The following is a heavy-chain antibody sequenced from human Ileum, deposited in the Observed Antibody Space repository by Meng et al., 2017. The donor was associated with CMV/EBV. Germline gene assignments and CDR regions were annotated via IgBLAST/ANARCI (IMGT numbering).Heavy chain of an antibody. CDR2: VYSSGST. CDR3: ARGSSSWAFDY. J-gene: IGHJ4*02. CDR1: GGSISGYY. Sequence: VTPHESAPGRVRASRSLSLTCAVAGGSISGYYWIWIRQPATKGLELIGRVYSSGSTDYNPSLQSRVTMSVDTSKNQFSLKLSSVTAADTAVYYCARGSSSWAFDYWGQGTLVTVSS. D-gene: IGHD2-2*01. V-gene: IGHV4-4*07.